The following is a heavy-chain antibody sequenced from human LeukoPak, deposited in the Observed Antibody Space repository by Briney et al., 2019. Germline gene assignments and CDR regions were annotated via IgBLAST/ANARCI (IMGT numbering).Heavy chain of an antibody. Sequence: PSETRPLTCAVSGGSISSGNWWSWVRQPPGKGLEWIGEIHHSGSTNYNPSLKSRVTISVDNSKNQFSLKVRSVTAADTAVYYCARRPYYYDSSGYYDAFDIWGQGTMVTVSP. D-gene: IGHD3-22*01. CDR1: GGSISSGNW. J-gene: IGHJ3*02. V-gene: IGHV4-4*02. CDR3: ARRPYYYDSSGYYDAFDI. CDR2: IHHSGST.